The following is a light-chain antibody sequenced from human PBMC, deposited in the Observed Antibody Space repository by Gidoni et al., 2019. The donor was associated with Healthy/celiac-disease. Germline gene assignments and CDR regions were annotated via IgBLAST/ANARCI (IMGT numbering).Light chain of an antibody. Sequence: DIQMTQSPSSLSASVGDRVTITCRASQSISSYLNWYQQKPGKAPKLLIYAESSLKSGVPSRSSGSGPGKDFIPTIRSLKPEDFATYYFNQVYSTPPVPLGGGTKVE. CDR3: NQVYSTPPVP. CDR1: QSISSY. CDR2: AES. V-gene: IGKV1-39*01. J-gene: IGKJ4*01.